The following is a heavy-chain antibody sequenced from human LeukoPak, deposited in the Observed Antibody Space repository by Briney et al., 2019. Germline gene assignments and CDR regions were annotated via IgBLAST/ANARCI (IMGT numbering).Heavy chain of an antibody. D-gene: IGHD4-17*01. J-gene: IGHJ6*02. CDR2: IYTSGST. CDR3: ARTRTVTTSYYYYGMDV. Sequence: SETLSLTCTVSGASISTYYWSWIRQPAGKGLEWIGRIYTSGSTNYNPSLKGRVTMSVDTSKNQFSLQLSSVTAADTAVYYCARTRTVTTSYYYYGMDVWGQGTTVTVSS. CDR1: GASISTYY. V-gene: IGHV4-4*07.